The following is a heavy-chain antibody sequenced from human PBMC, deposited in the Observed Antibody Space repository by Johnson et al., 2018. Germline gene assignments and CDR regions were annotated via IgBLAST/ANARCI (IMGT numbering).Heavy chain of an antibody. D-gene: IGHD3/OR15-3a*01. Sequence: VQLQESGGGLAQXGGSLRVSCAASGFTFSTYGMSWVRQAPGQGLEWVSSISDSGGSPYYVDSVKGRFTISRDNSKNTLYLQMNGLGAEDTAVYYCAKYPGAAGLGAFDMWGQGTMVTVS. J-gene: IGHJ3*02. CDR2: ISDSGGSP. CDR3: AKYPGAAGLGAFDM. V-gene: IGHV3-23*01. CDR1: GFTFSTYG.